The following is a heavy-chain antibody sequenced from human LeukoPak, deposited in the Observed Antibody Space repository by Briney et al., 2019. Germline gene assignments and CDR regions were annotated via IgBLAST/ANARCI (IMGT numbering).Heavy chain of an antibody. CDR3: ASDMTGYSSGWYGNWFDP. D-gene: IGHD6-19*01. CDR2: IYYSGGT. Sequence: SETLSRTCTISGGSISSLYWSWIRQPPGKGLEWIGSIYYSGGTNYNPSLKSRVTMSVDTSKNQFSLKLSSVTAADTAVYYCASDMTGYSSGWYGNWFDPWGQGTLVTVSS. V-gene: IGHV4-59*11. CDR1: GGSISSLY. J-gene: IGHJ5*02.